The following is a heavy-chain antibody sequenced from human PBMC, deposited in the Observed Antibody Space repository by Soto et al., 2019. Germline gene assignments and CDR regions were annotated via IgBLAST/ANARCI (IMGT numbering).Heavy chain of an antibody. CDR2: INGGSGNT. Sequence: ASVKVSCKSSGFTFTSYAIHWLRQAPGQRPQWMGWINGGSGNTKYSQDFQGRVTFTRDTFATTAYLELSSLRSEDPAVYSWAIVPPWGKSAGNYYIQHXXXWGQGTPVTVSS. D-gene: IGHD3-10*01. CDR1: GFTFTSYA. J-gene: IGHJ5*02. V-gene: IGHV1-3*01. CDR3: AIVPPWGKSAGNYYIQHXXX.